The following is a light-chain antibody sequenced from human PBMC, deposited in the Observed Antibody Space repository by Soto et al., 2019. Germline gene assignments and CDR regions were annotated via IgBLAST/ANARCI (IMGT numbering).Light chain of an antibody. CDR3: QQSSDLVS. V-gene: IGKV1-39*01. CDR1: QTISSY. J-gene: IGKJ5*01. CDR2: AAS. Sequence: DIQMTQSPSSLSASVGDRVTITCRASQTISSYLNWYQHKPGKAPKLLIYAASSLQSGVPSRFSGRGSGPDFTFSISSLHPEDIATYYCQQSSDLVSFGQGTRLEIK.